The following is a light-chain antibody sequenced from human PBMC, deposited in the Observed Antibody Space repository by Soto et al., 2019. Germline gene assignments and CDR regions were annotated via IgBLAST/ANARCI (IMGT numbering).Light chain of an antibody. CDR2: NDD. V-gene: IGLV1-51*01. Sequence: QTVVTQPPSVSAAPGQKVTISCSGSSSNIETNPVSWYRHLPGTVPKLLIHNDDKRPSGIPDRFSGSKSGTSATLGITGLQTGDEADDYCGTWDASLSAGVFGGGTKVTVL. CDR1: SSNIETNP. CDR3: GTWDASLSAGV. J-gene: IGLJ2*01.